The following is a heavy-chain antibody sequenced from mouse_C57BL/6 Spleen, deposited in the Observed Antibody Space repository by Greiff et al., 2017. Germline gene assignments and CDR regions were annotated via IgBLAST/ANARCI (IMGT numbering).Heavy chain of an antibody. J-gene: IGHJ3*01. Sequence: EVKLQESGGGLVKPGGSLKLSCAASGFTFSDYGMHWVRQAPEKGLEWVAYISSGSSTIYYADTVKGRFTISRDNAKNTLFLQMTSLRSEDTAMYYCARIYYDFAYWGQGTLVTVSA. CDR2: ISSGSSTI. CDR1: GFTFSDYG. CDR3: ARIYYDFAY. D-gene: IGHD2-4*01. V-gene: IGHV5-17*01.